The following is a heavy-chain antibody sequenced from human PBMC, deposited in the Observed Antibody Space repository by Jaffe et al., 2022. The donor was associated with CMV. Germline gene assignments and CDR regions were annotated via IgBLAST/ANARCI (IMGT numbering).Heavy chain of an antibody. J-gene: IGHJ4*02. CDR3: TRSPANIAVAGPHYDS. CDR2: IFSTDEK. Sequence: QVTLKESGPALVKPTETLTLTCTVSGLSLSSARMGVSWIRQPPGKALEWLAHIFSTDEKSYNTSLKSRLTISKDTSKSQVVLTMTNMDPVDTATYYCTRSPANIAVAGPHYDSWGQGILVTVSS. CDR1: GLSLSSARMG. V-gene: IGHV2-26*01. D-gene: IGHD6-19*01.